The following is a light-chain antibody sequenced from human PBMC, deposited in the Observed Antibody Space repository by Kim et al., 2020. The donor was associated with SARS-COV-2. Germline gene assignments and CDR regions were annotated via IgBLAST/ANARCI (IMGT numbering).Light chain of an antibody. CDR2: GAS. V-gene: IGKV1-27*01. CDR3: QKYNSAPWT. CDR1: QGIHRD. Sequence: SASVGDRATITCRASQGIHRDLAWYQQRPGKVPKLLIYGASTLQSGVPSRFSGSGSGTDFTLTISSLQPEDVATYYCQKYNSAPWTFGQGTKLEI. J-gene: IGKJ1*01.